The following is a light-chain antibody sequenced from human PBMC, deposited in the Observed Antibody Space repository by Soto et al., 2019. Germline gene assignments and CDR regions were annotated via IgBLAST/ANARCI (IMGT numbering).Light chain of an antibody. CDR3: SSYTSSSTLV. J-gene: IGLJ1*01. CDR2: DVS. Sequence: QSALTQPASVSGSPGQSITISCTGTSSDVGGYNYVSWYQQHPGKAPKLMIYDVSNRPSGVSNRFSGSTSGNTASLTISGLQAEDEDDYYCSSYTSSSTLVFGTGTKVTVL. V-gene: IGLV2-14*01. CDR1: SSDVGGYNY.